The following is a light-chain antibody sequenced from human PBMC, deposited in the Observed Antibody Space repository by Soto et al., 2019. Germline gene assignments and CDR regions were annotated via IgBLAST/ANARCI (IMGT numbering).Light chain of an antibody. Sequence: DIQLTQSPSFLSASVGDRVTITCRASQGISSYLAWYQQKPGKAPKLLIYAASTLESGVPSSFIGSGSGTEFTLTISSLQPEDFATYYCQQLNSYPLTFGGGTKVEIK. J-gene: IGKJ4*01. V-gene: IGKV1-9*01. CDR2: AAS. CDR3: QQLNSYPLT. CDR1: QGISSY.